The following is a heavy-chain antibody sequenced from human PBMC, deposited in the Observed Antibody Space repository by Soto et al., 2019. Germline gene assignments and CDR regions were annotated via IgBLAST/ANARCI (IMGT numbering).Heavy chain of an antibody. CDR3: ARHCSGGSCYPGNYYYYYYMDV. V-gene: IGHV5-51*01. Sequence: PGESLKISCKGSGYSFTSYWIGWVRQMPGKGLEWMGIIYPGDSDTRYSPSFQGQVTISADKSISTAYLQWSSLKASDTAMYYCARHCSGGSCYPGNYYYYYYMDVWGKGTTVTVSS. CDR2: IYPGDSDT. CDR1: GYSFTSYW. D-gene: IGHD2-15*01. J-gene: IGHJ6*03.